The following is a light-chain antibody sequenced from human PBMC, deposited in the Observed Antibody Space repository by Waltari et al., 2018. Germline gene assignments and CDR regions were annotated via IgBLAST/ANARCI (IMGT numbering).Light chain of an antibody. CDR1: SSNLREGSD. CDR2: VNS. CDR3: QSYDSSLSGLWV. Sequence: QSVLTQPPSVSGAPGQRVNLPCTGCSSNLREGSDVHWYHQLPGTAPKLLIYVNSNRPSGVPDRFSGSKSGTSASLAITGLQAEDEADYYCQSYDSSLSGLWVFGGGTKLTVL. J-gene: IGLJ3*02. V-gene: IGLV1-40*01.